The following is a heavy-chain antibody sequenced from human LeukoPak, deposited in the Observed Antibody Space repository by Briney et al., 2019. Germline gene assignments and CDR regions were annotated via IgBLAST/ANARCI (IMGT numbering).Heavy chain of an antibody. D-gene: IGHD4-17*01. J-gene: IGHJ4*02. CDR2: ISYDGSNK. CDR1: GFTFSSYA. CDR3: ARAELDGDYGIFDY. V-gene: IGHV3-30-3*01. Sequence: GGSLRLSCAASGFTFSSYAMHWVRQAPGKGLEWVAVISYDGSNKYYADSVKGRFTISRDNSKNTLYLQMNSLRAEDTAVYYCARAELDGDYGIFDYWGQGTLVTVSS.